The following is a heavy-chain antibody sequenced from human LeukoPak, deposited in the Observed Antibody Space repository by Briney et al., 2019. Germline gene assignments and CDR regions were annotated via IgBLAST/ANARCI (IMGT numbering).Heavy chain of an antibody. CDR1: GGSFSGYY. CDR2: INHSGST. V-gene: IGHV4-34*01. D-gene: IGHD2-21*02. J-gene: IGHJ4*02. CDR3: ARLVCGGDCYSDY. Sequence: ETLSLTCAVYGGSFSGYYWSWIRQPPGKGLEWIGEINHSGSTNYNPSLKSRVTISVDTSKNQFSLKLSSVTAADTAVYYCARLVCGGDCYSDYWGQGTLVTVSS.